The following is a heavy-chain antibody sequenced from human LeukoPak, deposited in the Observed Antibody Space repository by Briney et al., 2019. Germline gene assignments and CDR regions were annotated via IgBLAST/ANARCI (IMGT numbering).Heavy chain of an antibody. J-gene: IGHJ6*03. D-gene: IGHD2-2*01. CDR3: AREGSSTYYYYYMDV. CDR1: GFTFDDYA. CDR2: ISWNGYT. V-gene: IGHV3-20*04. Sequence: GGSLRLSCAASGFTFDDYAMSWVRQAPGKGLEWVSGISWNGYTGYADSVRGRFTIPRDNAKNSLYLQMNSLRAEDTGLYYCAREGSSTYYYYYMDVWGRGTTVTVSS.